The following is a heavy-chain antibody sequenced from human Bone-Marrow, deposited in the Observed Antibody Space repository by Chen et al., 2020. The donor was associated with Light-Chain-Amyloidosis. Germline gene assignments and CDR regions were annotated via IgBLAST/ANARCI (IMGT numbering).Heavy chain of an antibody. CDR3: AGDLLTYYDHWSASLDH. V-gene: IGHV3-33*01. CDR2: VWCDGSNI. CDR1: GFTFSSYG. Sequence: QVQLVESGGGVVQPGRSLRLSCAASGFTFSSYGMHWVRQAPGKGLAWGALVWCDGSNIYYVYPVKGRFPIARDNSKNTLLLQMNSLRAEDTAVYYCAGDLLTYYDHWSASLDHSGRGTLVTVCS. D-gene: IGHD3-3*01. J-gene: IGHJ4*02.